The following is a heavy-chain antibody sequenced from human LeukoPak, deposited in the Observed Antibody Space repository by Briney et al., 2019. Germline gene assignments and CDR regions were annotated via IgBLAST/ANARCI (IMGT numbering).Heavy chain of an antibody. D-gene: IGHD1-26*01. CDR1: GFTSSSYG. J-gene: IGHJ5*02. CDR2: ISYDGSIK. CDR3: AKGAKRVVGATTHWFDP. V-gene: IGHV3-30*18. Sequence: GGSLRLSCAASGFTSSSYGMHWVRQAPGRGLEWVAFISYDGSIKKYADSVKGRFTISRDNSKNTLYLQMNSLRDEDTAVYYCAKGAKRVVGATTHWFDPWGQGTLVTVSS.